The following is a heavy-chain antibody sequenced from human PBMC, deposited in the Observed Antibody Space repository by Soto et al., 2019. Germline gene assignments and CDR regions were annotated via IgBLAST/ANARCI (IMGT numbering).Heavy chain of an antibody. CDR2: IFHGGNT. D-gene: IGHD2-15*01. CDR3: ARARWYDAFDV. CDR1: GFFISSGNY. V-gene: IGHV4-38-2*01. J-gene: IGHJ3*01. Sequence: SETLSITCAVSGFFISSGNYWGWIRKPPGKGLEWIGSIFHGGNTYYNPSLKSRVTISVDMSKNQFSLKLNSVTAADTAVYYCARARWYDAFDVWGQGTVVTVSS.